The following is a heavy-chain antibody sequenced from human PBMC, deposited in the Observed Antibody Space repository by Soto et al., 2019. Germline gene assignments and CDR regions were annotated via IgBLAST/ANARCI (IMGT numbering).Heavy chain of an antibody. Sequence: VQLVESGGDLVKPGGSLRLSCAASGFTFSDHYMSWIRQAPGKGLEWISYMTPSGSSSSYADSVKGRFTISRDNAKNSLYLQMNSLRGDDTAVYYCARELSGNYFAFDLWCQGTMVTVSS. J-gene: IGHJ3*01. CDR2: MTPSGSSS. V-gene: IGHV3-11*01. D-gene: IGHD1-26*01. CDR1: GFTFSDHY. CDR3: ARELSGNYFAFDL.